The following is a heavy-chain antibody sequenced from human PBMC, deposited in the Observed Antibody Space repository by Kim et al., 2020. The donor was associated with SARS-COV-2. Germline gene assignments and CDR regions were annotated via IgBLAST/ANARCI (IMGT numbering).Heavy chain of an antibody. CDR2: ISGSGGST. J-gene: IGHJ6*02. D-gene: IGHD3-10*01. CDR1: GFTFSSYA. CDR3: AKDVLIWFGELLYPNYYYYGMDV. Sequence: GGSLRLSCAASGFTFSSYAMSWVRQAPGKGLEWVSAISGSGGSTYYADSVKGRFTISRDNSKNTLYLQMNSLRAEDTAVYFCAKDVLIWFGELLYPNYYYYGMDVWGQGPTVTLS. V-gene: IGHV3-23*01.